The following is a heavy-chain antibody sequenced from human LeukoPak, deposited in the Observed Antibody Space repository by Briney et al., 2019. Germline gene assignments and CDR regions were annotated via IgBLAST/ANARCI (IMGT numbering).Heavy chain of an antibody. J-gene: IGHJ4*02. CDR3: ARAGGVKTAALDLDY. CDR1: GGSISDYS. CDR2: IYYSGSA. D-gene: IGHD6-25*01. Sequence: SETLSLTCTVSGGSISDYSWSWIRQPPGKGLEWIGNIYYSGSANHNPSRKSRVTISRDTSKNQFSLKLTSVTTADTAVYYCARAGGVKTAALDLDYWGQGTLVTVSS. V-gene: IGHV4-59*01.